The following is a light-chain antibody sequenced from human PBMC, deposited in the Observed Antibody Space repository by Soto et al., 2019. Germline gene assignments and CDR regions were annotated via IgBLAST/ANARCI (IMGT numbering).Light chain of an antibody. V-gene: IGKV1-5*01. J-gene: IGKJ1*01. Sequence: DIQMTQSPSTLSASVGDRVTITCRASQGVSNWLAWYQQKPGKAPKLLIYDVSSLESGVPSRCSGSGAGTEFTLTISRLQPDDFATYYCQQYNSYSRTFGQGNKVEIK. CDR3: QQYNSYSRT. CDR1: QGVSNW. CDR2: DVS.